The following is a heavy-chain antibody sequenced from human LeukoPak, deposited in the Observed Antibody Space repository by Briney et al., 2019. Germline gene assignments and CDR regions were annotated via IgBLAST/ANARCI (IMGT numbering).Heavy chain of an antibody. J-gene: IGHJ5*02. D-gene: IGHD2-2*01. CDR2: INPNSGGT. CDR1: GYTFTGYY. V-gene: IGHV1-2*02. Sequence: ASVKVSCKASGYTFTGYYMHWVRQAPGQGLEWMGWINPNSGGTNYAQKFQGRVTISVDTSKNQFSLNLSPVTAADTAVYYCARRPVVSAAIWGYENSHPWGQGTLVTVSS. CDR3: ARRPVVSAAIWGYENSHP.